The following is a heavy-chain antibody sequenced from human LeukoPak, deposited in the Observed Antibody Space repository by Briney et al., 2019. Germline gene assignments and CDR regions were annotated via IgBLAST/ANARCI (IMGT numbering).Heavy chain of an antibody. J-gene: IGHJ4*02. Sequence: GGSLRLSCAASGFTFSSYAMSWVRQAPGKGLEWVSAISGSGGSTYYADSVKGRFTISRDNSKNTLYLQMNSLRAEDTAVYFCAKFRGSRYGEFDYWGQGTLVTVSS. CDR1: GFTFSSYA. D-gene: IGHD1-1*01. CDR3: AKFRGSRYGEFDY. V-gene: IGHV3-23*01. CDR2: ISGSGGST.